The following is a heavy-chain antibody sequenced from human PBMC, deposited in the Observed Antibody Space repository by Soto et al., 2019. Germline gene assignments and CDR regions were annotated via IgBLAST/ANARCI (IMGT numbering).Heavy chain of an antibody. V-gene: IGHV3-7*01. CDR1: GFTFSSYW. CDR2: IKQDGSEK. CDR3: ARPYCSSTSCYWGLFYY. Sequence: EVQLVESGGGLVQPGGSLRLSCAASGFTFSSYWMSWVRQAPGKGLEWVANIKQDGSEKYYVDSVKGRFTISRDNAKNSLYLQMNSLRAEDTAVYYCARPYCSSTSCYWGLFYYWGQGTLVTVSS. J-gene: IGHJ4*02. D-gene: IGHD2-2*01.